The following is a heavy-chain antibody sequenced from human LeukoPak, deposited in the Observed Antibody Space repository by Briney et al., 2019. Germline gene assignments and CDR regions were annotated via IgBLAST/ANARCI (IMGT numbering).Heavy chain of an antibody. D-gene: IGHD3-3*01. CDR1: GFTFEDHA. Sequence: GGSLRLSCAASGFTFEDHAFHWVRQAPGKGLEWVSGISWNGGAIGYADSVKGRFTISRDNAKNSLFLQMNSLRPEDTAVYYCAKDIGVRKYYCYYYMDVWGKGTTVTVSS. J-gene: IGHJ6*03. CDR3: AKDIGVRKYYCYYYMDV. CDR2: ISWNGGAI. V-gene: IGHV3-9*01.